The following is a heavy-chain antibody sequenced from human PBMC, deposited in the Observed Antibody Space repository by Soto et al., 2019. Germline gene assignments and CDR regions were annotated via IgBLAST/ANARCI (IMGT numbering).Heavy chain of an antibody. J-gene: IGHJ4*02. CDR3: AKASEALAVAVVSDY. CDR2: ISGSGGST. Sequence: GGSLRLSCAASGFTFISYAMSWVRQAPGKGLEWVSAISGSGGSTYYADSVKGRFTISGDNSKNTLYLQMNSLRAEDTAVYYCAKASEALAVAVVSDYWGQGNLVTVSS. CDR1: GFTFISYA. V-gene: IGHV3-23*01. D-gene: IGHD6-19*01.